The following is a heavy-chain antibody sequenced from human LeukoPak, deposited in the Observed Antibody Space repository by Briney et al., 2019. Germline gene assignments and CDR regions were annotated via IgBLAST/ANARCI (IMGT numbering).Heavy chain of an antibody. CDR2: IKQDGSEK. D-gene: IGHD3-10*01. V-gene: IGHV3-7*05. Sequence: GGSLRLSCAASGFTVSSYWMSWVRQAPGKGLEWVANIKQDGSEKYDVDSVKGRSTITRANAKNTLYLQMNSLRAEDTAVYYCARGRSIDYWGQGTLVT. CDR3: ARGRSIDY. CDR1: GFTVSSYW. J-gene: IGHJ4*02.